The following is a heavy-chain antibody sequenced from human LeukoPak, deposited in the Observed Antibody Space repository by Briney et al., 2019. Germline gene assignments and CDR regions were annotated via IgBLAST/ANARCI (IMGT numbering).Heavy chain of an antibody. Sequence: PGGSLRLSCAASGFTFSSYAMSWVRQAPGKGLEWVAVISYDGSNKYYADSVKGRFTISRDNSKNTLYLQMNSLRAEDTAVYYCARSDNYGDSYFDYWGQGTLVTVSS. J-gene: IGHJ4*02. V-gene: IGHV3-30-3*01. CDR2: ISYDGSNK. CDR3: ARSDNYGDSYFDY. CDR1: GFTFSSYA. D-gene: IGHD4-17*01.